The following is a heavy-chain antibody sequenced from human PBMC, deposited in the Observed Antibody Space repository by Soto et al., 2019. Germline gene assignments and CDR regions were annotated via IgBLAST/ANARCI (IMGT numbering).Heavy chain of an antibody. CDR2: ISWNSGSI. CDR1: GFTFDDYA. V-gene: IGHV3-9*01. J-gene: IGHJ6*02. Sequence: EVQLVESGGGLVQPGRSLRLSCAASGFTFDDYAMHWVRQAPGKGLEWVSGISWNSGSIDYADSVKGRFTISRDNAKNSLYLQMNSLRAEDTALYYCAKDKSYCYYGMDVWGQGTTVTVSS. CDR3: AKDKSYCYYGMDV.